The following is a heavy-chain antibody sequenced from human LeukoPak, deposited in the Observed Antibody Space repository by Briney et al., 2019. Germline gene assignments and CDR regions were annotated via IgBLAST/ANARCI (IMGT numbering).Heavy chain of an antibody. V-gene: IGHV3-48*03. Sequence: GGSLRLSCAASGFTFSSYEMNWVRQAPGKGLEWVSYISSSGSTIYYADSVKGRFTISRDNAKNSLYLQMNSLRAEDTAVYYCAREIRDGYSLAGFDYWGQGTLVTVSS. CDR1: GFTFSSYE. J-gene: IGHJ4*02. D-gene: IGHD1-1*01. CDR2: ISSSGSTI. CDR3: AREIRDGYSLAGFDY.